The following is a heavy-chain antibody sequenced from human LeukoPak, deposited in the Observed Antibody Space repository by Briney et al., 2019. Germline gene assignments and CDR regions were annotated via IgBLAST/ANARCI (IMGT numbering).Heavy chain of an antibody. D-gene: IGHD5-12*01. CDR3: ARSAWTYDY. CDR2: IYYSGNT. CDR1: GGSISSYY. Sequence: SETLSLTCTVSGGSISSYYWSWIRQPPGKGLEWIGYIYYSGNTIYNPSLKSRVTISVDTSKNQFSLDLSSVTAADTALYYCARSAWTYDYWGQGILVTVSS. J-gene: IGHJ4*02. V-gene: IGHV4-59*01.